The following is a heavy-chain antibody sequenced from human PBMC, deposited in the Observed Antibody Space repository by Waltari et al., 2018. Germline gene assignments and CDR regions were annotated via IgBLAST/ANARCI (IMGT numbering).Heavy chain of an antibody. CDR2: IKQDGSEK. V-gene: IGHV3-7*01. J-gene: IGHJ6*02. CDR3: ARDGAAAGYGMDV. CDR1: GFTFSSYW. D-gene: IGHD6-13*01. Sequence: EVQLVESGVGLVQPGGSLRLSCAASGFTFSSYWMSWVRQAPGKGLEWVANIKQDGSEKYYVDSVKGRFTISRDNAKNSLYLQMNSLRAEDTAVYYCARDGAAAGYGMDVWGQGTTVTVSS.